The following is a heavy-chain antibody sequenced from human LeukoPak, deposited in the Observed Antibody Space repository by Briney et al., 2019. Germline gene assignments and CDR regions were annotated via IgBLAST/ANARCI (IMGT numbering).Heavy chain of an antibody. CDR1: GYTCTGYY. CDR2: INPNSGGT. J-gene: IGHJ4*02. Sequence: ASVKVSCKASGYTCTGYYMHWVRHAPGQGLEWMGWINPNSGGTNYAQKFQGRVTMTRDTSISTAYMELSRLRSEDMAVYYCARDGLSISITMIVVLRNDYWGQGTLVTVSS. V-gene: IGHV1-2*02. CDR3: ARDGLSISITMIVVLRNDY. D-gene: IGHD3-22*01.